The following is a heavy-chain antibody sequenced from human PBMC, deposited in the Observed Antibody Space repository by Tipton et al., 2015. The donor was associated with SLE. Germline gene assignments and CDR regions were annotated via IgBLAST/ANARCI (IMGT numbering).Heavy chain of an antibody. Sequence: GLVKPSETLYLTCTVSGGSLSNYYWSWIRQPAGKGLEWIGRVHSSGGTHYSPSLSSRATVSVDTSKNQFSLKLSSVTAADTAVYYCARHGNQDYWGQGTLVTVSS. J-gene: IGHJ4*02. CDR2: VHSSGGT. D-gene: IGHD4-23*01. CDR3: ARHGNQDY. CDR1: GGSLSNYY. V-gene: IGHV4-4*07.